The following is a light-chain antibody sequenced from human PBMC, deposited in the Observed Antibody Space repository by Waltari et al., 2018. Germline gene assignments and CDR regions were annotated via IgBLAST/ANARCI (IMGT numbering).Light chain of an antibody. CDR3: AAWDDSLNGHII. CDR1: SSNIGSNT. J-gene: IGLJ2*01. CDR2: SDN. V-gene: IGLV1-44*01. Sequence: QSVLTQPPSASGTPGQRVTISCSGSSSNIGSNTVTWYQQLPGTAPKLLIYSDNQRPSGVPDRFSGSKSGTSASLAISGLQSGDETDYYCAAWDDSLNGHIIFGGGTKLTVL.